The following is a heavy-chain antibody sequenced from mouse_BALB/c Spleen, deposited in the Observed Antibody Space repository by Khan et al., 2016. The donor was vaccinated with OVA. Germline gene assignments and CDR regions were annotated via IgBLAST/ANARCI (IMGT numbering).Heavy chain of an antibody. J-gene: IGHJ4*01. CDR3: AKDRGYYAVDY. CDR1: GSSLTSYG. V-gene: IGHV2-3*01. CDR2: IWGDGNT. Sequence: QVQLKQSGPGLVAPSQSLSITCTVSGSSLTSYGVSWVRQPPGKGLAWLGVIWGDGNTNFHSALRSRLSISKDNSKSQVFLKLNSLQADDTATYYCAKDRGYYAVDYWGQGTSVTVSS.